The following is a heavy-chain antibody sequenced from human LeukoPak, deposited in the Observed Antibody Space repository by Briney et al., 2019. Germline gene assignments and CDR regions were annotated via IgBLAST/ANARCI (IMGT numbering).Heavy chain of an antibody. CDR2: IYYSGTT. CDR1: GGSISSGDYY. CDR3: ARQVSDYFYYYIDV. J-gene: IGHJ6*03. V-gene: IGHV4-39*01. Sequence: SETLSLTCTVSGGSISSGDYYWSWIRQPPGKGLERVGSIYYSGTTYYNSSLKSRVTISEDTSKNRFSLMLTSVTAADTAVYYCARQVSDYFYYYIDVWGEGTTVIVSS.